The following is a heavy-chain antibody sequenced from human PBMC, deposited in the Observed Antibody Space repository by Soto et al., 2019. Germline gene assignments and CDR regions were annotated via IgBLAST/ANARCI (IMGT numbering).Heavy chain of an antibody. CDR1: GGSISSSTYY. CDR2: IYFNGET. CDR3: ARHGSSWRSPIGY. V-gene: IGHV4-39*01. Sequence: QLQLQESGPGLVKPSETLSLTCTVSGGSISSSTYYWGWIRQPPGKGLDWIGIIYFNGETYYNPSLGGRLTISVDSSKNQFSLKLSSVTAADTAVYYCARHGSSWRSPIGYWGQGTLVTVSS. D-gene: IGHD6-13*01. J-gene: IGHJ4*02.